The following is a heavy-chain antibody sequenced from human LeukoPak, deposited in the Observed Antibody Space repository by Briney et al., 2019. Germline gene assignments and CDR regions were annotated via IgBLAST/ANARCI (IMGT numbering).Heavy chain of an antibody. V-gene: IGHV4-30-4*01. D-gene: IGHD3-3*01. CDR3: ARGVERIFGVVNWFDP. J-gene: IGHJ5*02. CDR2: IYYSGST. Sequence: SETLSLTCTVSGGSISSGDYYWSWIRQPPGKGLEWIGYIYYSGSTYYNPSLKSRVTISVDTSKNQFSLKLSSVTAADTAVYYCARGVERIFGVVNWFDPWGQGTPVTVSS. CDR1: GGSISSGDYY.